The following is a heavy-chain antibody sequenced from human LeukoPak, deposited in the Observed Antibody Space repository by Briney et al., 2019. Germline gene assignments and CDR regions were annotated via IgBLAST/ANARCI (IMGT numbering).Heavy chain of an antibody. D-gene: IGHD6-13*01. CDR3: ARHGHSSSGYYYYGMDV. CDR1: GYSFTSYW. Sequence: GESLKISCKGSGYSFTSYWIGWVRQMPGKGLEWMGIIYPGDSDTTYSPSFQGQVTISAGKSISTAYLQWSSLKASDTAMYYCARHGHSSSGYYYYGMDVWGQGTTVTVSS. CDR2: IYPGDSDT. V-gene: IGHV5-51*01. J-gene: IGHJ6*02.